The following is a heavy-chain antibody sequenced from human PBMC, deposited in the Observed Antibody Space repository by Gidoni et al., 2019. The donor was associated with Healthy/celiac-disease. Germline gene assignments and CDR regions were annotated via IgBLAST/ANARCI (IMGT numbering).Heavy chain of an antibody. CDR3: ARGGPPKYYDFWSGYYPRYYFDY. Sequence: QVQLVQSGAGVKKTGASVKVYCKASGYTVTGYYMHWVRQAPGQGLEWMGWINPNSGGTNYAQKFQGRVTMTRDTSISTAYMELSRLRSDDTAVYYCARGGPPKYYDFWSGYYPRYYFDYWGQGTLVTVSS. V-gene: IGHV1-2*02. CDR1: GYTVTGYY. D-gene: IGHD3-3*01. CDR2: INPNSGGT. J-gene: IGHJ4*02.